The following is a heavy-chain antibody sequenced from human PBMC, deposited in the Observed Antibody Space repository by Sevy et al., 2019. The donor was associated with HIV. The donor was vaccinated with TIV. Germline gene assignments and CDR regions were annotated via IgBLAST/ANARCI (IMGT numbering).Heavy chain of an antibody. CDR3: AREDIVLGEGNYYGTDV. CDR1: EFTVSSNY. J-gene: IGHJ6*02. D-gene: IGHD2-15*01. Sequence: GGSLRLSCTASEFTVSSNYMSWVRQAPGKGLEWVSVIYSGGSTYYADSVKGRFTISRDNSQNTVYLQMNCLRAEDTAVYYCAREDIVLGEGNYYGTDVWGQGTTVTVSS. V-gene: IGHV3-53*01. CDR2: IYSGGST.